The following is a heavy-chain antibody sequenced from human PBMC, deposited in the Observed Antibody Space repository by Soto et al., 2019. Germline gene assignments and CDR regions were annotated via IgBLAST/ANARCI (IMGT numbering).Heavy chain of an antibody. CDR2: INPNSGNT. CDR3: ARALYGDNVDY. J-gene: IGHJ4*02. D-gene: IGHD4-17*01. CDR1: GYTFTSYD. Sequence: QVQLVQSGAEVKKPGASVKVSCKASGYTFTSYDINWVRQATGQGLEWMGWINPNSGNTGYAQKFQGRVTXTRXTSISTAYMELSSLRAEDTAVYYWARALYGDNVDYWGQGTLVTVSS. V-gene: IGHV1-8*01.